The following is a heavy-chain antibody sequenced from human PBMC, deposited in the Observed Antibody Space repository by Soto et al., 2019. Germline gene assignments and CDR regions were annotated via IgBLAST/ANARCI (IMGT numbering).Heavy chain of an antibody. CDR1: GGSISSGGYA. CDR3: ARGEGGYCSGGSCYPPGYWFGP. J-gene: IGHJ5*02. V-gene: IGHV4-30-2*01. D-gene: IGHD2-15*01. CDR2: IYHSGST. Sequence: PAETLSLTGAVSGGSISSGGYAGSWIRQPPGKGLEWIGYIYHSGSTYYNPSLKSRVTISVDRSKNQFSLKLSSVTAADTAVYYCARGEGGYCSGGSCYPPGYWFGPWGQGTLVTVSS.